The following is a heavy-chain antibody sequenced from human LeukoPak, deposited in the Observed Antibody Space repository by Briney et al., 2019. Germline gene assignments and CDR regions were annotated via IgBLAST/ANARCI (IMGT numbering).Heavy chain of an antibody. CDR2: IYYSGST. D-gene: IGHD6-13*01. J-gene: IGHJ1*01. CDR1: GGSISSYY. V-gene: IGHV4-59*08. CDR3: ARVAAGIGFFQH. Sequence: SETLSLTCTVSGGSISSYYWSWIRQPPGKGLEWIGYIYYSGSTNYNPSLKSRVTISVDTSKNQLSLKLSSVTAADTAVYYCARVAAGIGFFQHWGQGTLVTVSS.